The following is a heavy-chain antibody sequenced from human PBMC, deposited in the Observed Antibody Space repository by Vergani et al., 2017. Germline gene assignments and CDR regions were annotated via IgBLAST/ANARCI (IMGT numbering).Heavy chain of an antibody. Sequence: QVQLVQSGAEVKKPGASVKVSCKTSGFTFSGYYIHWVRQAPGQGLEWMGWVNPNSGGTNYAQKFQGRVTMTRDTSINTAYMELNRLKSDDTAMYYCAEDTRGGEWSGGYWGQGTLVTVSS. CDR3: AEDTRGGEWSGGY. V-gene: IGHV1-2*02. D-gene: IGHD3-16*01. CDR1: GFTFSGYY. CDR2: VNPNSGGT. J-gene: IGHJ4*02.